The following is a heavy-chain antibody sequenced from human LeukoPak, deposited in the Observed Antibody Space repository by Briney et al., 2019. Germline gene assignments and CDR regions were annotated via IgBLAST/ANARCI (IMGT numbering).Heavy chain of an antibody. V-gene: IGHV4-39*07. CDR2: IYYSGST. Sequence: PSETLSLTCTVSGGSISSTSFYWGWIRQPPGKGLEWLGNIYYSGSTYYNPSLKSRVTISVDTSKNQFSLKLSSVTAADTAVYYCARALWGDSSGHPHYFDYWGQGTLVTVSS. CDR3: ARALWGDSSGHPHYFDY. J-gene: IGHJ4*02. D-gene: IGHD3-22*01. CDR1: GGSISSTSFY.